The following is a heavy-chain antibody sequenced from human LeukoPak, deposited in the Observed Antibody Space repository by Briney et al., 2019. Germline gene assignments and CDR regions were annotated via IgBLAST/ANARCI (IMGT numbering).Heavy chain of an antibody. CDR2: MRQDGSDK. CDR3: VAYKFLLSWSAFDF. J-gene: IGHJ3*01. Sequence: GGSLRLSCAVAGFTSSTAWQTWVRQAPGKGLEWVADMRQDGSDKYYVDSVKGRFFISGDIAKNSVSLHMNRLSVEDTAVYYCVAYKFLLSWSAFDFWGRGTMVTVSS. D-gene: IGHD6-13*01. V-gene: IGHV3-7*01. CDR1: GFTSSTAW.